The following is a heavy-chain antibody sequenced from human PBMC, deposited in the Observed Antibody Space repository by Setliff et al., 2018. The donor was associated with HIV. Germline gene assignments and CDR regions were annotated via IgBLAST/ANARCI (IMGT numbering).Heavy chain of an antibody. CDR1: GGSISSSSYY. D-gene: IGHD2-8*01. J-gene: IGHJ6*03. CDR3: ARSRPRSMDFYMDV. Sequence: LSLTCTVSGGSISSSSYYWGWIRQPPGKGLEWIGSIYYTETTNYNPSLKSRVTISLDTSKSQFSLNLSSVTAADTAVYYCARSRPRSMDFYMDVWAKGTTVTVSS. V-gene: IGHV4-39*07. CDR2: IYYTETT.